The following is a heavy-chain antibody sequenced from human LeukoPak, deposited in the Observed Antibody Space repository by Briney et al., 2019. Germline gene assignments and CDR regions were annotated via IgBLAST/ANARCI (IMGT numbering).Heavy chain of an antibody. D-gene: IGHD3-10*01. CDR1: GYTFTSYG. J-gene: IGHJ4*02. CDR3: ARDSPHGSGSYPVDY. V-gene: IGHV1-18*01. CDR2: ISAYNGNT. Sequence: GASVKVSCKASGYTFTSYGISWVRQAPGQGLEWMGWISAYNGNTNYAQKLQGRDTMTTDTSTSTAYMELRSLRSDDTAVYYCARDSPHGSGSYPVDYWGQGTLVTVSS.